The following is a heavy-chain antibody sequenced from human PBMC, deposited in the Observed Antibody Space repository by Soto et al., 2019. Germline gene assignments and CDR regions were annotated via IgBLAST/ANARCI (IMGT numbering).Heavy chain of an antibody. V-gene: IGHV4-34*01. CDR3: ARVGRFLNWFDP. CDR2: INHSGST. J-gene: IGHJ5*02. D-gene: IGHD3-3*01. CDR1: GGSFSGYY. Sequence: SETLSLTCAVYGGSFSGYYWSWIRQPPGKGLEWIGEINHSGSTNYNPSLKSRVTISVDTSKNQFSLKLSSVTAADTAVYYCARVGRFLNWFDPWGQGTLVTVSS.